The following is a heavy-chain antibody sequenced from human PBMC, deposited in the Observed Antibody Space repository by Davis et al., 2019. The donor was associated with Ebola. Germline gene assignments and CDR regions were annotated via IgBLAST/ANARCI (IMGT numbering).Heavy chain of an antibody. J-gene: IGHJ4*02. Sequence: GESLKISCAASGFTFSSYAMHWVRQAPGKGLEWVAVVSPEGRDQYYADSVKGRFIVSRDNSKNTLYLQMNSLRAEDTAVYYCATSVDTAMVPSPFDYWGQGTLVTVSS. CDR1: GFTFSSYA. CDR3: ATSVDTAMVPSPFDY. D-gene: IGHD5-18*01. V-gene: IGHV3-30*03. CDR2: VSPEGRDQ.